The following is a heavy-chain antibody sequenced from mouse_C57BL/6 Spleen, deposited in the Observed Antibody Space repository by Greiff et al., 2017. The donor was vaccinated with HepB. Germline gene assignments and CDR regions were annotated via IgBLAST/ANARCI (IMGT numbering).Heavy chain of an antibody. V-gene: IGHV6-3*01. D-gene: IGHD1-1*01. J-gene: IGHJ1*03. CDR1: GFTFSNYW. CDR3: TGLIYYYGSSDFDV. Sequence: DVMLVESGGGLVQPGGSMKLSCVASGFTFSNYWMNWVRQSPEKGLEWVAQIRLKSDNYATHYAESVKGRFTISRDDSKSSVYLQMNNLRAEDTGIYYCTGLIYYYGSSDFDVWGTGTTVTVSS. CDR2: IRLKSDNYAT.